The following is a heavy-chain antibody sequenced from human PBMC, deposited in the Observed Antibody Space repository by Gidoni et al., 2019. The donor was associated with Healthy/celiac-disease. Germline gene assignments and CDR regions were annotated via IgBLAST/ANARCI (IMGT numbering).Heavy chain of an antibody. Sequence: QAQLVQSGAEVKKPGSSVKVSCKASGGTFSSYASSWVRQAPGKGLEWMGGIIPIFGTANYAKKFQGRVTITADESTSTAYMELSSLRSEDTAVYYCARGAPREYGGNPFDYWGQGTLVTVSS. J-gene: IGHJ4*02. CDR1: GGTFSSYA. D-gene: IGHD2-15*01. CDR2: IIPIFGTA. CDR3: ARGAPREYGGNPFDY. V-gene: IGHV1-69*01.